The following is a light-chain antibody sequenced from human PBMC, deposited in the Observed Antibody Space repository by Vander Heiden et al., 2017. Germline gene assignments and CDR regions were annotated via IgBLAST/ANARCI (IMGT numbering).Light chain of an antibody. CDR3: QQYDDLPLT. V-gene: IGKV1-33*01. CDR1: QDISNY. CDR2: DAS. J-gene: IGKJ4*01. Sequence: DIQMTHSPSSLSASVGDRVTITCQASQDISNYLNWYQQKPGKAPKLLIYDASNLETGVPSRFSGSGSGTDFTFTIISLQPEDIATYYCQQYDDLPLTFDGWTRVEIK.